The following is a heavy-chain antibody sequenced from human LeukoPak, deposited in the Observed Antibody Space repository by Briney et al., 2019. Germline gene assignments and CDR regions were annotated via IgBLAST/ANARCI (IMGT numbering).Heavy chain of an antibody. CDR2: IGSDNKP. Sequence: PGGSLRLSCEASGFTFSAYAMTWVRQAPGKGLEWVSSIGSDNKPHYSESVKGRFAISRDNSKNTLYLQLDSLRADDTAVYFCAKGLWGAYYYGMDVWGQGTTVTVSS. D-gene: IGHD3-16*01. CDR3: AKGLWGAYYYGMDV. CDR1: GFTFSAYA. V-gene: IGHV3-23*05. J-gene: IGHJ6*02.